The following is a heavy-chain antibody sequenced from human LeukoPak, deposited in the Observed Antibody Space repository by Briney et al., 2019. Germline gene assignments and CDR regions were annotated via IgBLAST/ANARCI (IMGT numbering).Heavy chain of an antibody. J-gene: IGHJ6*03. D-gene: IGHD6-13*01. V-gene: IGHV1-8*01. Sequence: ASVKVSCKASGYTFTSYDINWVRQATGQGLEWMGWMNPNSGNTGYAQKFQGRVTMTRNTSISTAYMELSSLRSEDTAVYHCARGESSSWYRYYYYYYMDVWGKGTTVTVSS. CDR3: ARGESSSWYRYYYYYYMDV. CDR1: GYTFTSYD. CDR2: MNPNSGNT.